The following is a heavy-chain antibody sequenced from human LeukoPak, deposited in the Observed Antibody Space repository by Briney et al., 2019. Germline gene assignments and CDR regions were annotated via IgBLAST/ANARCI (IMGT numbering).Heavy chain of an antibody. CDR2: ISAYNSAYNGNT. V-gene: IGHV1-18*01. D-gene: IGHD3-10*01. Sequence: ASVKVSCKASGYSFINYGITWVRQAPGQGLEWMGWISAYNSAYNGNTHYAQKLQGRVTMTTEASTNTGYMELSSLRSDDTAVYYCAREYGSGSYTGIDYWGQGTLVTVSS. CDR1: GYSFINYG. CDR3: AREYGSGSYTGIDY. J-gene: IGHJ4*02.